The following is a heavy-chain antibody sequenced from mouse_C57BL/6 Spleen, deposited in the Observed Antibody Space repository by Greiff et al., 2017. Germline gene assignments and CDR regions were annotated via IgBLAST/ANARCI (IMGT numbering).Heavy chain of an antibody. J-gene: IGHJ3*01. V-gene: IGHV5-9-1*02. D-gene: IGHD1-1*01. CDR3: TRGDGYGSSQAWFAY. CDR1: GFTFSSYA. CDR2: ISSGGDYI. Sequence: DVMLVESGEGLVKPGGSLKLSCAASGFTFSSYAMSWVRQTPEKRLEWVAYISSGGDYIYYADTVKGRFTISRDNATNTLYLQMSSLKSEDTAMYYCTRGDGYGSSQAWFAYWGQGTLVTVSA.